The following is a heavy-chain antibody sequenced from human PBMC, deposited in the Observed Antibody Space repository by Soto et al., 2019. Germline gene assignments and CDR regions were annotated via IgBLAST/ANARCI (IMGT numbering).Heavy chain of an antibody. D-gene: IGHD2-15*01. V-gene: IGHV1-46*01. CDR1: GYTFTSYS. Sequence: ASVKVSCKASGYTFTSYSMHWVRQAPGQGLEWMGIINPSSGRTSYAQNFQGRVTMTSDTSTSIVYMEMSSLKSEDTAVYYCARDHNFGFILYAMDVWGQRTTVTV. J-gene: IGHJ6*02. CDR2: INPSSGRT. CDR3: ARDHNFGFILYAMDV.